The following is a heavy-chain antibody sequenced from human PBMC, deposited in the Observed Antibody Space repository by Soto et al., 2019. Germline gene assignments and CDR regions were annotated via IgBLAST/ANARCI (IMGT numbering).Heavy chain of an antibody. Sequence: TLSLTCEVSGVSISSGGYSWSWIRQSPGKGLEGMGYIFLSGTTDYNPSIKSRLTISVDRSKNQFSLRLRSVTAADTALYYCARAGGSGPLDDWFDPWGQGTLVTVSS. CDR1: GVSISSGGYS. CDR2: IFLSGTT. D-gene: IGHD3-10*01. V-gene: IGHV4-30-2*06. CDR3: ARAGGSGPLDDWFDP. J-gene: IGHJ5*02.